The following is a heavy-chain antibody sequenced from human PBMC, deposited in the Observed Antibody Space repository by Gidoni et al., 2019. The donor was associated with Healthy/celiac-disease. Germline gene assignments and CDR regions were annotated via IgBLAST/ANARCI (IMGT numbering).Heavy chain of an antibody. CDR3: ARVKRTVTTFHNWFDP. V-gene: IGHV4-61*01. Sequence: QVQLQESGPGLVKPSETLSLTCTVSVGSVSSGRYYWSWIRQPPGKGLEWIGYIYYSGSTNYNPSLKSRVTISVDTSKNQFSLKLSSVTAADTAVYYCARVKRTVTTFHNWFDPWGQGTLVTVSS. CDR1: VGSVSSGRYY. D-gene: IGHD4-17*01. J-gene: IGHJ5*02. CDR2: IYYSGST.